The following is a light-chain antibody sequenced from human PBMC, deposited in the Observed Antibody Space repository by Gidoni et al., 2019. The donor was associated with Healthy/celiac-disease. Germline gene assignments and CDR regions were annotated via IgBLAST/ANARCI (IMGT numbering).Light chain of an antibody. CDR1: QSFSSSY. Sequence: EIVLTQSPCTLPLSPGERATLYCRASQSFSSSYLAWKQQKTGQASRLLIYCASSRATGIPARFSGSGSGTAFTLTISRLEPEYFAVYYCQQYGSSLWTFXXXTKVEIK. V-gene: IGKV3-20*01. J-gene: IGKJ1*01. CDR3: QQYGSSLWT. CDR2: CAS.